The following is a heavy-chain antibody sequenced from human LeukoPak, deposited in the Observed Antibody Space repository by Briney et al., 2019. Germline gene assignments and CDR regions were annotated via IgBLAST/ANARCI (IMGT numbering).Heavy chain of an antibody. D-gene: IGHD5-24*01. CDR1: GFSFSSYG. J-gene: IGHJ4*02. CDR2: ISYDGTNK. Sequence: GGSLRLSCAASGFSFSSYGMHWARQAPGKGLEWVALISYDGTNKYYADSVKGRFTISRDNSKNTLYLQMNRLRAEDTAIYYWARDTHRDRPYIGYWGKGTLVTVLS. V-gene: IGHV3-30*03. CDR3: ARDTHRDRPYIGY.